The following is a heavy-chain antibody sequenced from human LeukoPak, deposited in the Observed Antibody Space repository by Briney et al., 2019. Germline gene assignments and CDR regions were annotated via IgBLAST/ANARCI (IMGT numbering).Heavy chain of an antibody. Sequence: GGSLRLSCAASGFTFTRYAMTWVRQAPGKGLEWVSTISDTGGFTFYADSVKGRFTISRDNSKNTPYLQMNSLRADDTAVYYCANAPTGTYRFDYWGQGTLVTVSS. CDR1: GFTFTRYA. J-gene: IGHJ4*02. V-gene: IGHV3-23*01. D-gene: IGHD4-17*01. CDR3: ANAPTGTYRFDY. CDR2: ISDTGGFT.